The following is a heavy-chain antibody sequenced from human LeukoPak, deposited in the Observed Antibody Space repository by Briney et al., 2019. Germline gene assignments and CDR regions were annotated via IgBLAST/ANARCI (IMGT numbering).Heavy chain of an antibody. J-gene: IGHJ5*02. Sequence: TGGSLSLSCVASGFSFSDYSMNWVRQAPGKGLEWVSSINSRSNDIYYADSVKGRFTISRDNAKNSLYLQMNSLRAEDTAVYYCAREGRAYRYSSSWYPTPSWFDPWGQGTLVTVSS. D-gene: IGHD6-13*01. V-gene: IGHV3-21*06. CDR2: INSRSNDI. CDR3: AREGRAYRYSSSWYPTPSWFDP. CDR1: GFSFSDYS.